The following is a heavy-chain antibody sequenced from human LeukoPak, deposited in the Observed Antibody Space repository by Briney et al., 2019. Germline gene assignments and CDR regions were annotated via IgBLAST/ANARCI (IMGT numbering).Heavy chain of an antibody. V-gene: IGHV3-7*01. J-gene: IGHJ4*02. CDR1: GFTYSNYW. CDR3: ARDQTPFV. Sequence: GGTLRLSCAASGFTYSNYWMTWVRQAPGKGLEWVANIKQDGSEQYYVDSVKGRFTISRDNAKNSLYLQMNSLRAEDTAVYYCARDQTPFVWGQGTLVTVSS. CDR2: IKQDGSEQ.